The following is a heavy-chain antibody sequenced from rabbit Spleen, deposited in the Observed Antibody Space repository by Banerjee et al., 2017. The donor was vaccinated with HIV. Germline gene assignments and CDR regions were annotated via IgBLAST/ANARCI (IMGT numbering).Heavy chain of an antibody. CDR3: ARDTGSSFSSYGMDL. CDR1: GFSFSSSDY. Sequence: QSLEESGGDLVKPEGSLTLTCTASGFSFSSSDYMCWVRQAPGKGLEWIACIYAGSSGFTYSATWAKGRFTCSKTSSTTVTLQMTSLTVADTATYFCARDTGSSFSSYGMDLWGPGTLVTVS. V-gene: IGHV1S40*01. CDR2: IYAGSSGFT. D-gene: IGHD8-1*01. J-gene: IGHJ6*01.